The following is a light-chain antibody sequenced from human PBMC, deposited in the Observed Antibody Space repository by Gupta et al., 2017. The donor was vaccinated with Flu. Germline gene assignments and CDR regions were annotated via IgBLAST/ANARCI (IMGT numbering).Light chain of an antibody. V-gene: IGLV1-40*01. CDR2: GNN. Sequence: QSVLTQPPSVSGAPGQRLTISCTGSSSDIGAGYDVHWYQQLPGTAPKLLIYGNNNRPSGVPDRFSGSKSGTSASLAITGLQAEDEADYYSQSYDSSLSGSVFGGGTKLTVL. CDR1: SSDIGAGYD. J-gene: IGLJ3*02. CDR3: QSYDSSLSGSV.